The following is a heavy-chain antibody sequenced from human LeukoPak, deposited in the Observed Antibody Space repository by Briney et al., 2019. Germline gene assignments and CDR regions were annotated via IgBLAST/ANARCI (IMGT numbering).Heavy chain of an antibody. D-gene: IGHD6-13*01. CDR3: ARGGALYSGDY. CDR1: GGTLSSYA. V-gene: IGHV1-69*13. J-gene: IGHJ4*02. CDR2: IIPIFGTP. Sequence: GASVKVSCKTSGGTLSSYAISWVRQAPGQGLEWMGGIIPIFGTPNYAQKFQGRVTITADESTSTAYMGLSSLRSEDTAVYYCARGGALYSGDYWGQGTLVTVSS.